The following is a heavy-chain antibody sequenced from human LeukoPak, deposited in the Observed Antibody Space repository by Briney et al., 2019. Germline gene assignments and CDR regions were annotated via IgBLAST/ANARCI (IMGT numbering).Heavy chain of an antibody. V-gene: IGHV3-23*01. Sequence: KTGGSLRLSCAASGFTFSSYGMSWVRQAPGKGLEWVSAISGSGGSTYYADSVKGRFTISRDNSKNTLYLQMNSLRAEDTAVYYCAKDEDPLWYSSGWSLDYWGQGTLVTVSS. CDR3: AKDEDPLWYSSGWSLDY. J-gene: IGHJ4*02. CDR1: GFTFSSYG. CDR2: ISGSGGST. D-gene: IGHD6-19*01.